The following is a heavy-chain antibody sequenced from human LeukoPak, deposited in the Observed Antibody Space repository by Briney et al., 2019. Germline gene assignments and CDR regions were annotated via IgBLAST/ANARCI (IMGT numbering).Heavy chain of an antibody. CDR2: MNPNSGNT. D-gene: IGHD3-9*01. V-gene: IGHV1-8*01. Sequence: ASVKVSCKASGFTFTSYDINWVCQATGQGLEWMGWMNPNSGNTGYAQKFQGRVTMTRDTSTSTAYMELSSLRSEDTAVYYCARVTYYEILTGYYKGGDFDYWGQGTLVTVSS. CDR3: ARVTYYEILTGYYKGGDFDY. J-gene: IGHJ4*02. CDR1: GFTFTSYD.